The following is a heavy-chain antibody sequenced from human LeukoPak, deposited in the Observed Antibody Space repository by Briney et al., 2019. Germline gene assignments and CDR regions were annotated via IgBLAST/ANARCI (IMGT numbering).Heavy chain of an antibody. J-gene: IGHJ6*02. CDR2: IIPILGIA. V-gene: IGHV1-69*04. Sequence: ASVKVSCRASGGTFSSYAISWVRQAPGQGLEWMGRIIPILGIANYAQKFQGRVTITADKSTSTAYMELSSLRSEDTAVYYCASGNSGSYYYGMDVWGQGTTVTVSS. CDR1: GGTFSSYA. D-gene: IGHD1-26*01. CDR3: ASGNSGSYYYGMDV.